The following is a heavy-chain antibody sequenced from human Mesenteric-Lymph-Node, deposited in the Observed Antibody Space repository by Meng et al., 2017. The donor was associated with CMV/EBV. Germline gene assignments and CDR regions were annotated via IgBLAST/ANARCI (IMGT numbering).Heavy chain of an antibody. Sequence: GESLKISCAASGFTFSDYSMSWIRQAPGKGLEWVSYISNTGSTIFYADSVKGRFTISGDNAKNSLYLQMNSLRAEDTAVYYCARDGRSNWYYFDYWGQGTLVTVSS. CDR3: ARDGRSNWYYFDY. CDR2: ISNTGSTI. J-gene: IGHJ4*02. CDR1: GFTFSDYS. D-gene: IGHD6-13*01. V-gene: IGHV3-11*04.